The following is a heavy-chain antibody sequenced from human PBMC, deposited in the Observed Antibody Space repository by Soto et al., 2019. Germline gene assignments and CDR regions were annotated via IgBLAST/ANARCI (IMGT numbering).Heavy chain of an antibody. CDR1: GFTFSSYA. CDR3: AKAWQWLFAWFDP. CDR2: ISGSGGIT. D-gene: IGHD3-22*01. V-gene: IGHV3-23*01. J-gene: IGHJ5*02. Sequence: EVQLLESGGGLVQPGGSLRLSCAASGFTFSSYAMSWVRQAPGKGLEWVSAISGSGGITYYADSVQGRFTISRDNSKNTLYLQMNSLRAEDTAVYYCAKAWQWLFAWFDPWGQGTLVTVSS.